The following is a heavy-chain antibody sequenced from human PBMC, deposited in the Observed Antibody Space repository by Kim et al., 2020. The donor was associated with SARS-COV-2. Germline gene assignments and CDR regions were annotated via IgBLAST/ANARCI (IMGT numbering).Heavy chain of an antibody. CDR2: SNK. D-gene: IGHD3-3*01. CDR3: ARDGIFGDY. J-gene: IGHJ4*02. Sequence: SNKYYEDSVKGRFTISRDNSKKTLYLQMNSLRAEDTAVYYCARDGIFGDYWGQGTLVTVSS. V-gene: IGHV3-30*01.